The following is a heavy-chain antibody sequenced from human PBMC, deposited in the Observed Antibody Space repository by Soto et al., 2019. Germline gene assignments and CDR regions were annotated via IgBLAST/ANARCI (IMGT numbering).Heavy chain of an antibody. CDR2: ISYDGSNK. Sequence: XXSLRLSCAASGFTFSSYAMHWVLQAPGKGLEGVAVISYDGSNKYYADSVKGRFTISRDNSKNTLYLQMNSLRAEDTAVYYCASPAYYGMDVWGQGTTVTVSS. CDR1: GFTFSSYA. J-gene: IGHJ6*02. V-gene: IGHV3-30-3*01. CDR3: ASPAYYGMDV.